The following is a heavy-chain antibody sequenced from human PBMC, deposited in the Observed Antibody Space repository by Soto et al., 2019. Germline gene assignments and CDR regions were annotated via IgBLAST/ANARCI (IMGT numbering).Heavy chain of an antibody. CDR1: GFTFSSYA. V-gene: IGHV3-23*01. CDR3: AKGPTGRTEENKKYYCYGMDV. Sequence: EVQLLESGGGLVQPGGSLRLSCAATGFTFSSYAMKWVRQAPGKGLEWVAGISATSGTTYYADSGKGRFTISRDNSKNTLFVEMNSLRGDDTAIYYCAKGPTGRTEENKKYYCYGMDVWGQGATVTVSS. J-gene: IGHJ6*02. CDR2: ISATSGTT. D-gene: IGHD3-10*01.